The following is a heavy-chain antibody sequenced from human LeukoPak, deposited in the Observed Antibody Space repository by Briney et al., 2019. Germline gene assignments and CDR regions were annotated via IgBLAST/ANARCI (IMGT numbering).Heavy chain of an antibody. CDR3: AKGHYYGSGSLDY. V-gene: IGHV3-23*01. Sequence: GGSLRLSCAASGFTFSSYWMSWVRQAPGKGLEWVSAIGGRDGSTYYADSVKGRFTISRDNSKNTLYVRMNSLRAEDTAVYYCAKGHYYGSGSLDYWGQGTLVTVSS. CDR1: GFTFSSYW. D-gene: IGHD3-10*01. J-gene: IGHJ4*02. CDR2: IGGRDGST.